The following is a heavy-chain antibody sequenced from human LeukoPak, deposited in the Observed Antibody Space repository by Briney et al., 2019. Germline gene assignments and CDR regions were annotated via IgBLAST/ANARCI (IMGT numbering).Heavy chain of an antibody. J-gene: IGHJ4*02. CDR3: ARARLERTGYYFDS. D-gene: IGHD2-8*02. V-gene: IGHV4-30-2*01. CDR2: IHHGGST. CDR1: GGSISSGVYY. Sequence: SQTLSLTCTVSGGSISSGVYYWSWIRQPPGEGLEWIGYIHHGGSTYYNPSLKSRVTLSVDRSKNQFSLQLTSVTAADTAVYYCARARLERTGYYFDSWGQGALVTVSS.